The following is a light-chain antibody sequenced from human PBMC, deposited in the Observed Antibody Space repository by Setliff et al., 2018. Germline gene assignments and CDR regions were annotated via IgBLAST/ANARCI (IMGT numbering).Light chain of an antibody. CDR3: SSYASSSIPYV. Sequence: QSVLTQPASVSGSPGQSITISCTGTSSDIGGYNYVSWYQQHSGKAPKLMIYEVSNRPSGVSNRFSGSKSGNTASLTISGLQAEDEADYYCSSYASSSIPYVFGSGTKVT. CDR1: SSDIGGYNY. CDR2: EVS. V-gene: IGLV2-14*01. J-gene: IGLJ1*01.